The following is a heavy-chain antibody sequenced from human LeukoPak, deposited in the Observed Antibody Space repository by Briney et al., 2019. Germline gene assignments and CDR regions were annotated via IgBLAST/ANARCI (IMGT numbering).Heavy chain of an antibody. CDR1: GFTFSSYG. J-gene: IGHJ4*02. D-gene: IGHD6-13*01. Sequence: PGGSLRLSCAASGFTFSSYGMHWVRQAPGKGLEWVAFIRYDVTNKYYADSVKGRFTISRDNSKNTLYLQMNSLRAEDTAVYYCAREPTYSSSWHTTCDYWGQGTLVTVSS. CDR3: AREPTYSSSWHTTCDY. CDR2: IRYDVTNK. V-gene: IGHV3-30*02.